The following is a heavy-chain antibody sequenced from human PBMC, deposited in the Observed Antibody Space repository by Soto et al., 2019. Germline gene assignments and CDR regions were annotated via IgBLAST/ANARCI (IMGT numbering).Heavy chain of an antibody. V-gene: IGHV4-38-2*01. CDR3: ARRSGYYYYGMDV. J-gene: IGHJ6*02. CDR2: IYHSGST. CDR1: GYSISSGYY. D-gene: IGHD6-19*01. Sequence: SETLSLTCAVSGYSISSGYYWGWIRQPPGKGLEWIGSIYHSGSTYYNPSLKSRVTISVDTSKNQFSLKLSSVTAADTAVYYCARRSGYYYYGMDVWGQGTTVTAP.